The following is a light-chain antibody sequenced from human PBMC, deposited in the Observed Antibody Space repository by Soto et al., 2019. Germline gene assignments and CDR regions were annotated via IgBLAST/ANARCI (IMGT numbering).Light chain of an antibody. V-gene: IGKV3-15*01. Sequence: EIVMTQSPATLSVSPGDRATLSCRASQSVSSSLAWYQQIPCQAPRLLIYDASTRATGIPARFGGSGSGTEFNLTISSLQSEDFAVYYCQQYNNWPPLTFGGGTKVELK. CDR2: DAS. CDR1: QSVSSS. CDR3: QQYNNWPPLT. J-gene: IGKJ4*01.